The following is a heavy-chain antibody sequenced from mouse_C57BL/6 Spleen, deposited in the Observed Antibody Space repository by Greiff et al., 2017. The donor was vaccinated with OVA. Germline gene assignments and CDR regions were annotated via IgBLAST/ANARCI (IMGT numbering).Heavy chain of an antibody. J-gene: IGHJ2*01. D-gene: IGHD1-1*01. CDR3: ANLLLRSVDY. CDR1: GYTFTDYY. Sequence: EVQLQQSGPVLVKPGASVKMSCKASGYTFTDYYMNWVKQSHGKSLEWIGVINPYNGGASYNQKFKGKATLTVDQSSSTAYMELNSLTSEDSAVYYCANLLLRSVDYWGQGTTLTVSS. V-gene: IGHV1-19*01. CDR2: INPYNGGA.